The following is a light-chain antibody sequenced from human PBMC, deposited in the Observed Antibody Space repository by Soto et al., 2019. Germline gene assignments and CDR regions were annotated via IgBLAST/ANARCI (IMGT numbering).Light chain of an antibody. CDR3: QSYASSLSGVV. CDR1: SSNIGAGYD. J-gene: IGLJ2*01. CDR2: GNS. Sequence: QSVLTQPPSVSGAPGQRVTISCNGSSSNIGAGYDVHWYQQLPGTAPKLLIYGNSNRPSGVPDRFSGSKSGTSASLAITGLQAEDEADYYCQSYASSLSGVVFGGGTQLTVL. V-gene: IGLV1-40*01.